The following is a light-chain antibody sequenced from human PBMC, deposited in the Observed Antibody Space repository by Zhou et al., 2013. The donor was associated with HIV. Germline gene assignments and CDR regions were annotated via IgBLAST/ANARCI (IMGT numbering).Light chain of an antibody. CDR1: QSVRSG. CDR2: DAS. J-gene: IGKJ2*01. CDR3: QQYNNWPPMYT. Sequence: ERVMTQSPSTLSLSPGERATLSCRASQSVRSGVAWYQQKPGQAPRLLIYDASTRATGIPPRFSGSGSGTEFTLTISSLQTEDFAIYYCQQYNNWPPMYTFGQGTKLEIK. V-gene: IGKV3-15*01.